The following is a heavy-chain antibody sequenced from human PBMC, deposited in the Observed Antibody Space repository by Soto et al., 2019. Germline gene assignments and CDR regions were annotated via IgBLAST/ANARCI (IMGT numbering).Heavy chain of an antibody. V-gene: IGHV4-30-4*01. Sequence: SETLSLTCTVSGGSVTSDEDYWSWIRQSPGKGLEWIGYISNSGSTGYNPSLKTRLSMSVGRSKNQFTLRLTSVTAADTAVYFCATESGSTYGYFDYWGQG. D-gene: IGHD5-18*01. CDR1: GGSVTSDEDY. J-gene: IGHJ4*02. CDR3: ATESGSTYGYFDY. CDR2: ISNSGST.